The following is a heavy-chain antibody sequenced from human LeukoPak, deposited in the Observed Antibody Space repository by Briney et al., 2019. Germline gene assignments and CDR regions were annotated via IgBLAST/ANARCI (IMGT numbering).Heavy chain of an antibody. CDR2: IGPTGSDR. D-gene: IGHD1-14*01. V-gene: IGHV3-21*06. CDR3: ATETNGRHYDY. Sequence: KPGGSLRLSCTASGLTFSTSGFNWVCQAPGKGLEWVASIGPTGSDRCHADSIKGRFTISRDNANNFLYLQMNSLRAEDTAVYYCATETNGRHYDYWGQGTLLTVSS. J-gene: IGHJ4*02. CDR1: GLTFSTSG.